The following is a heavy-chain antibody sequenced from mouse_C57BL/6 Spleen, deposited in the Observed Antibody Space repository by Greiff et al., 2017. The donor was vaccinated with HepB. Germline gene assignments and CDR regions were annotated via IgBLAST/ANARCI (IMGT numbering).Heavy chain of an antibody. CDR1: GYTFTSYW. V-gene: IGHV1-55*01. CDR3: ARSLWHYGSSDGGDFDV. D-gene: IGHD1-1*01. Sequence: VQLQQPGAELVKPGASVKMSCKASGYTFTSYWITWVKQRPGQGLEWIGDIYPGSGSTNYNEKFKSKATLTVDTSSSTAYMQLSSLTSEDSAVYYCARSLWHYGSSDGGDFDVWGTGTTVTVSS. J-gene: IGHJ1*03. CDR2: IYPGSGST.